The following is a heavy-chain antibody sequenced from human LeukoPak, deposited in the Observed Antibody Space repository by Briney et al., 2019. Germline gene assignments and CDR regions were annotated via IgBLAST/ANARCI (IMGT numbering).Heavy chain of an antibody. CDR1: GGTFSSYA. V-gene: IGHV1-69*04. CDR2: IIPILGIA. D-gene: IGHD3-22*01. CDR3: ARGDYYDSSGYSPADY. Sequence: SVKLSCKASGGTFSSYAISWVRHAPGQGLEWMGRIIPILGIANYAQNFQGRVTITADKSTSTAYMELSSLRSEDTAVYYCARGDYYDSSGYSPADYWGQGTLVTVSS. J-gene: IGHJ4*02.